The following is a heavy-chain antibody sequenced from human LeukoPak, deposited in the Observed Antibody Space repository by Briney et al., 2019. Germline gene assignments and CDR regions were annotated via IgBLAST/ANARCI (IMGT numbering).Heavy chain of an antibody. Sequence: GGALRLSCAASGFTFSSYSMNWVRQAPGEGLEWVSSISSSSSYIYYADSVKGRFTISRDNAKNSLYLQMNSLRAEDTAVYYCASAPTTMGSGSHQIPYDNYFDYWGQGTLVTVSS. D-gene: IGHD3-10*01. V-gene: IGHV3-21*01. CDR2: ISSSSSYI. CDR3: ASAPTTMGSGSHQIPYDNYFDY. J-gene: IGHJ4*02. CDR1: GFTFSSYS.